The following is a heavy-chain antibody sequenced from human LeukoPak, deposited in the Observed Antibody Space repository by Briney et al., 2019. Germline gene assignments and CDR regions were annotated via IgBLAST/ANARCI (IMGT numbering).Heavy chain of an antibody. D-gene: IGHD3-22*01. J-gene: IGHJ3*02. CDR1: GGSISSGDYY. V-gene: IGHV4-30-4*08. Sequence: SQTLSLTCTVSGGSISSGDYYWSWIRQPPGKGLEWIGYIYYSGSTYYNPSLKSRVTISVDTPKNQFSLKLSSVTAADTAVYYCARVVVIQDAFDIWGQGTMVTVSS. CDR2: IYYSGST. CDR3: ARVVVIQDAFDI.